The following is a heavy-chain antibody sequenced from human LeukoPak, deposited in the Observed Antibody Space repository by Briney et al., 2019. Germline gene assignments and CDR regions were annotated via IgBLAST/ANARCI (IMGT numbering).Heavy chain of an antibody. CDR2: TYYRSKWYN. V-gene: IGHV6-1*01. CDR3: ARSKGYFDL. CDR1: GDSVSSNSAA. Sequence: SQTLSLICAISGDSVSSNSAAWNWVRQSPSRGLEWLGRTYYRSKWYNEYASSVKSRITINPDTSQNQFSLQLNSVTPEDTAVYFCARSKGYFDLWGRGTLVTVSS. J-gene: IGHJ2*01. D-gene: IGHD4-11*01.